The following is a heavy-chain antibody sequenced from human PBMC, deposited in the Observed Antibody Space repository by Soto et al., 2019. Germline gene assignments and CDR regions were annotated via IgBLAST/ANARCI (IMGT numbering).Heavy chain of an antibody. CDR1: GFTFSSYD. V-gene: IGHV3-13*05. Sequence: GGSLRLSCAASGFTFSSYDMHWVRQATGKGLECVSAIGTAGDPCYPASVKGRFNISREKAMNTLYLQMNSLRAGDTAVYYCARVSRDDAFDIWGQGTMVTVSS. CDR2: IGTAGDP. D-gene: IGHD6-13*01. CDR3: ARVSRDDAFDI. J-gene: IGHJ3*02.